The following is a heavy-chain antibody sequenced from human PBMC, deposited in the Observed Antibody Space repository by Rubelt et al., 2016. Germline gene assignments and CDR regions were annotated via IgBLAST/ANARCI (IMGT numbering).Heavy chain of an antibody. V-gene: IGHV3-23*01. CDR3: ARDEYEAAAGTGEVGYY. D-gene: IGHD6-13*01. J-gene: IGHJ4*02. CDR2: ISGSGGST. Sequence: SWVRQAPGKGLEWVSAISGSGGSTYYADSVKGRFTISRDNSKNTLYLQMNSLRAEDTAVYYCARDEYEAAAGTGEVGYYWGQGTLVTVSS.